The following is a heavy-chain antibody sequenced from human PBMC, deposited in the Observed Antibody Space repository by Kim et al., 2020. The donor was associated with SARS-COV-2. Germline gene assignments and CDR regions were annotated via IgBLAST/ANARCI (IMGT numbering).Heavy chain of an antibody. CDR2: IRSKANTYAT. CDR3: TRVPGTPLAFWDAFDI. CDR1: GFTFSDSA. V-gene: IGHV3-73*01. Sequence: GGSLRLSCAASGFTFSDSAIHWVRQASRKGLEWVGRIRSKANTYATAYTASVKGRFTITRDDSKNTAYLQMNSLETEDTAVYFCTRVPGTPLAFWDAFDIWGQGTTVTVSS. D-gene: IGHD1-1*01. J-gene: IGHJ3*02.